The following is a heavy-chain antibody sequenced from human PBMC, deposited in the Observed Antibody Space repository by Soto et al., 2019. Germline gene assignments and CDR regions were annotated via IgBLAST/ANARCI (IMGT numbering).Heavy chain of an antibody. D-gene: IGHD3-22*01. J-gene: IGHJ5*02. CDR3: ARGVVGNYDSSGYYYGWFDP. CDR1: GGSFSGYY. CDR2: INHSGST. Sequence: QVQLQQWGAGLLKPSETLSLTCAVYGGSFSGYYWSWIRQPPGKGLEWIGEINHSGSTNYNPSLKSRVTISVDTSKNQFSLKLSSVTAADPAVYYCARGVVGNYDSSGYYYGWFDPWGQGTLVTVSS. V-gene: IGHV4-34*01.